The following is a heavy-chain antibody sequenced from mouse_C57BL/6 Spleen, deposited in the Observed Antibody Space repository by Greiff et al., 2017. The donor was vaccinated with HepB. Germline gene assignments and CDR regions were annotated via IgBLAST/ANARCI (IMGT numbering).Heavy chain of an antibody. V-gene: IGHV1-22*01. D-gene: IGHD2-4*01. CDR1: GYTFTDYN. CDR2: INPNNGGT. Sequence: EVQLQQSGPELVKPGASVKMSCKASGYTFTDYNMHWVKQSHGKSLEWIGYINPNNGGTSYNQKFKGKATLTVNKSSSTAYMELRSLTSEDSAVYYCAREGDYDRGNYFDYWGQGTTLTVSS. J-gene: IGHJ2*01. CDR3: AREGDYDRGNYFDY.